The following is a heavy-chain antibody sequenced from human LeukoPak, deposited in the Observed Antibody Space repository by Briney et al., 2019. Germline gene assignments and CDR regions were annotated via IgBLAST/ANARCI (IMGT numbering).Heavy chain of an antibody. CDR3: ARDNDYYESSGYYANGMDV. CDR1: GFTFSSYG. V-gene: IGHV3-33*01. Sequence: GRSLRLSCAASGFTFSSYGMHWVRQAPGKGLEWVAVIWCAGSNKYYADSVKGRFTISRDNSKNTLYLQMNSLRAEDTAVYYCARDNDYYESSGYYANGMDVWGQGTTVTVSS. J-gene: IGHJ6*02. CDR2: IWCAGSNK. D-gene: IGHD3-22*01.